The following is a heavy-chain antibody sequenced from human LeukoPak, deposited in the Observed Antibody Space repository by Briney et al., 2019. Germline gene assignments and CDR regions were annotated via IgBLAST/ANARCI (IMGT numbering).Heavy chain of an antibody. CDR3: ATGYYDDSSGFFDY. V-gene: IGHV4-59*01. CDR2: IYYSGST. J-gene: IGHJ4*02. D-gene: IGHD3-22*01. Sequence: SETLSLTCTVSGGSISSYYWSSIRQPPGKGLEWIGYIYYSGSTNYNPSLKSRVTISVDTSKNQFSLKLTSVTAADTAVYYCATGYYDDSSGFFDYWGQGTLVTVSS. CDR1: GGSISSYY.